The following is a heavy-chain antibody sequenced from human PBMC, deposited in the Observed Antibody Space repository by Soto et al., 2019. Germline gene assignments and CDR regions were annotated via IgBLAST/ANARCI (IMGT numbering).Heavy chain of an antibody. D-gene: IGHD5-12*01. Sequence: GGSLRLSCAASGFTLSRYDMHWVRQATGKGLEWVSSIGTAGDTYYPGSVKGRFTVSRENAKNSLYLQMNSLRDEDTAVYYCARDLGFSGYVAFGMDVWGQGTTVTVSS. V-gene: IGHV3-13*01. CDR2: IGTAGDT. J-gene: IGHJ6*02. CDR3: ARDLGFSGYVAFGMDV. CDR1: GFTLSRYD.